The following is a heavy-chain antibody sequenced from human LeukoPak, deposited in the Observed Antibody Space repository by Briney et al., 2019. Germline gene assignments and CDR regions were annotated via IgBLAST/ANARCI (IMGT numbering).Heavy chain of an antibody. CDR3: ARRWYTGTYYYFDL. CDR2: INGDGTTT. CDR1: GFTLSTHW. J-gene: IGHJ4*02. D-gene: IGHD1-26*01. V-gene: IGHV3-74*01. Sequence: GGSLRLSCAASGFTLSTHWMHWVRQAPGKGLVWVSRINGDGTTTSYADSVKGRFTISRVNAKSTLYLEMDSLRAEDTAIYYCARRWYTGTYYYFDLWGQGTLVTASS.